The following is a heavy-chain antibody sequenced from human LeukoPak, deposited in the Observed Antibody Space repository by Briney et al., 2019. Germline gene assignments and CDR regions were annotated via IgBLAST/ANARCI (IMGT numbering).Heavy chain of an antibody. CDR2: ISGSGDTP. Sequence: GGSLRLSCAASGFTFSSYAMDWVRKAPGKGLEWVSAISGSGDTPYYADSVKGRFTISGDNSKNTLYLQMNSLRAEDTAVYYCAAILTGYYSPFDYWGQGTLVTVSS. CDR1: GFTFSSYA. D-gene: IGHD3-9*01. V-gene: IGHV3-23*01. J-gene: IGHJ4*02. CDR3: AAILTGYYSPFDY.